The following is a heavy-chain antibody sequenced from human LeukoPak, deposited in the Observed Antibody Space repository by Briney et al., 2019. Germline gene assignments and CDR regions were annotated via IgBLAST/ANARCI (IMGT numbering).Heavy chain of an antibody. J-gene: IGHJ4*02. CDR2: INSDGSNT. V-gene: IGHV3-74*01. CDR3: ARVRDISGHWGFLDY. Sequence: GGSLRLSCAASGFTFSSYWMHWVRQAPGEGLVWVSRINSDGSNTNYADSVEGRFTISRDNAKNTLYLQMNSPRAEDTAVFYCARVRDISGHWGFLDYWGQGTLVTVSS. D-gene: IGHD6-19*01. CDR1: GFTFSSYW.